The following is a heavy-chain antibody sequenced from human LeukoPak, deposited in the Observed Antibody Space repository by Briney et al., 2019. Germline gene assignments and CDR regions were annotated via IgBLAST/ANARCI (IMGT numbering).Heavy chain of an antibody. Sequence: PSETLSLTCAVYGGSFSGYYWSWIRQPPGKGLEWIGEINHSGSTNYNTSLKSLVTISVDTSRTEFSVKLSLVTAAATVVYYCAKGSPKLGYCSSTSCSVFDYWGQGTLVTVSS. CDR1: GGSFSGYY. J-gene: IGHJ4*02. D-gene: IGHD2-2*01. CDR2: INHSGST. V-gene: IGHV4-34*01. CDR3: AKGSPKLGYCSSTSCSVFDY.